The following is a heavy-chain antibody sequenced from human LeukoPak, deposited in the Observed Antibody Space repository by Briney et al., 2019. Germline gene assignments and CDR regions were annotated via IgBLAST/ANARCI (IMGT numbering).Heavy chain of an antibody. J-gene: IGHJ3*01. D-gene: IGHD4/OR15-4a*01. V-gene: IGHV3-21*01. CDR3: ARYGGNAFDV. CDR2: ITSGSRYI. Sequence: GGSLRLSCAASGFTFSSYNMNWVRQAPGKGLEWVSSITSGSRYIYYADSVKGRFTISRDNAKNSLYLQMNSLRAEDTALYYCARYGGNAFDVWGQGTMVTVSS. CDR1: GFTFSSYN.